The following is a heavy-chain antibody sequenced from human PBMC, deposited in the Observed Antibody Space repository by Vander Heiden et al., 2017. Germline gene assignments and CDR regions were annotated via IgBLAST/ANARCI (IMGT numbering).Heavy chain of an antibody. Sequence: EVQLVESGGGLVKPGGSLRLSCAASGFTFSNAWMSWVRQAPGKGLEWVGRIKSKTDGGTTDYAAPVKGRFTISRDDSKNTLYLQMNSLKTEDTAVYYCTTSRGGSGSSHYYYGMDVWGQGTTVTVSS. CDR1: GFTFSNAW. J-gene: IGHJ6*02. D-gene: IGHD3-10*01. CDR2: IKSKTDGGTT. V-gene: IGHV3-15*01. CDR3: TTSRGGSGSSHYYYGMDV.